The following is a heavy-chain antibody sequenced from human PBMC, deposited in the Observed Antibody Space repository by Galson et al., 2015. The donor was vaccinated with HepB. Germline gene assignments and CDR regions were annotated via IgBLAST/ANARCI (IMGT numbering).Heavy chain of an antibody. CDR1: GFTFSSYG. Sequence: SLRLSCAASGFTFSSYGMNWVRQAPGKGLEWVAVISYDGSNKYYADSVKGRFTISRDNSKNTLYLQMNSMRAEDTAVYYCAKDRIAVAGTVSYMDVWGKGTTVTVSS. CDR2: ISYDGSNK. D-gene: IGHD6-19*01. CDR3: AKDRIAVAGTVSYMDV. J-gene: IGHJ6*03. V-gene: IGHV3-30*18.